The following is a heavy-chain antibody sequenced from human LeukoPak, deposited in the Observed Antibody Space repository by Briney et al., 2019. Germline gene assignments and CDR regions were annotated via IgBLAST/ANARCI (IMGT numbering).Heavy chain of an antibody. D-gene: IGHD4-17*01. Sequence: PGGSLRLSCAASGFTFSSYAMHWVRQAPGKGLEWVAVISYDGSNKYYADSVKGRFTISRDNPKNTLYLQMNSLRAEDTAVYYCARETGSAVGSTDFDYWGQGTLVTVSS. V-gene: IGHV3-30-3*01. CDR2: ISYDGSNK. CDR3: ARETGSAVGSTDFDY. J-gene: IGHJ4*02. CDR1: GFTFSSYA.